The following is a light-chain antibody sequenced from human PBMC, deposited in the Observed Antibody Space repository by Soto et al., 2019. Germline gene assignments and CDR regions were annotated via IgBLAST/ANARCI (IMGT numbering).Light chain of an antibody. Sequence: DIQMTQSPSTLSASVGDRVTITCRASQSISSWLAWYQQKPGKAPKLLIYDASSLESGVPSRFSGSGSGTEFTLTISSLHPDDFATYYCQQYNSYSATFGQGTKV. J-gene: IGKJ1*01. CDR3: QQYNSYSAT. V-gene: IGKV1-5*01. CDR1: QSISSW. CDR2: DAS.